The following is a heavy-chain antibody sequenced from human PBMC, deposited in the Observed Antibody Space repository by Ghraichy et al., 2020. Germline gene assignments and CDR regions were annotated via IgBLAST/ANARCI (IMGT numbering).Heavy chain of an antibody. CDR2: IYHSGST. J-gene: IGHJ6*03. V-gene: IGHV4-4*02. Sequence: SETLSLTCAVSGGSISSNNWWSWVRQPPGKGLEWIGEIYHSGSTNYNPSLKSRVTISVDKSKNQFSLKLSSVTAADAAVYYCARVVTTVTGYYYYMDVWGKGTTVTVSS. CDR1: GGSISSNNW. CDR3: ARVVTTVTGYYYYMDV. D-gene: IGHD4-17*01.